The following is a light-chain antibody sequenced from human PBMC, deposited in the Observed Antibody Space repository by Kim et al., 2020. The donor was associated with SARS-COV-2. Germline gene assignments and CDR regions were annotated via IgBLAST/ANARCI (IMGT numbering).Light chain of an antibody. CDR1: QSGSSSY. J-gene: IGKJ1*01. V-gene: IGKV3-20*01. CDR2: GAS. Sequence: EIVLTQSPGTLSLSPGERATLPCRASQSGSSSYLAWYQQKPGQAPRLLIYGASSRATGIPDRFSGSGSGTDFTLTISRLEPEDFAVYYCQKYGSSPRTFGQGTKVDIK. CDR3: QKYGSSPRT.